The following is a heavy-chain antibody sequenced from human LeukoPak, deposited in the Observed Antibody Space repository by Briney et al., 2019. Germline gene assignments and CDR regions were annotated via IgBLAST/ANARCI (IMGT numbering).Heavy chain of an antibody. V-gene: IGHV4-59*12. CDR3: ARTLRYSSLYYFDS. Sequence: KPSETLSLTCTVSGGSISSYWWSWIRQRPGKGLEWIGDIYYSGSTNHNPSLKSRVTISVDTSKNQFSLKLSSVTAADTAVYYCARTLRYSSLYYFDSWGQGTLVTVSS. CDR2: IYYSGST. D-gene: IGHD6-13*01. CDR1: GGSISSYW. J-gene: IGHJ4*02.